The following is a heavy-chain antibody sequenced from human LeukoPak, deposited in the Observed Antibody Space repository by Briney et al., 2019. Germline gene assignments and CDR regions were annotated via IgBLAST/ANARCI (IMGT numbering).Heavy chain of an antibody. CDR2: ISSSSTYI. J-gene: IGHJ5*01. V-gene: IGHV3-21*01. CDR3: ARHFHPYSTSSGWFDS. D-gene: IGHD6-6*01. Sequence: PGGSLRLSCAASAFTFSRYGMNWVRQAPGKGLEWVSSISSSSTYIHYADSVKGRFTISRDDAKNSLCLQMNSLRVADTAVYFCARHFHPYSTSSGWFDSWGQGTPVTVSS. CDR1: AFTFSRYG.